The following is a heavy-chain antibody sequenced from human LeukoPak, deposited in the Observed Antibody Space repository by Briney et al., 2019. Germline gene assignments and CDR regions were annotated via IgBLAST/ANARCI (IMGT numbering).Heavy chain of an antibody. J-gene: IGHJ4*02. CDR1: GGSFSGYY. V-gene: IGHV4-34*01. CDR2: INHSGST. CDR3: ARVNWNDLDY. Sequence: SKTLSLTCAVYGGSFSGYYWSWIRQPPGKGLEWIGEINHSGSTNYNPSLKSRVTISVDTSKNQFSLKLSSVTAADTAVYYCARVNWNDLDYWGQGTLVTVSS. D-gene: IGHD1-20*01.